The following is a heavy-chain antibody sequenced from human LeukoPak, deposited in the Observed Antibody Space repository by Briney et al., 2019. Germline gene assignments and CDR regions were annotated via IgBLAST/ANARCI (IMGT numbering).Heavy chain of an antibody. V-gene: IGHV4-59*01. CDR2: MNYSGRT. Sequence: SETLSLTCTVSGGSISSYYYSWIRQPPGKGLEWLRYMNYSGRTIYNTPRKRRVHIPVDTSKNQSSLKVSSVTAADTAVYYCARGDSKRYSGYDYYVMDVWGQGTTVTVSS. D-gene: IGHD5-12*01. J-gene: IGHJ6*02. CDR1: GGSISSYY. CDR3: ARGDSKRYSGYDYYVMDV.